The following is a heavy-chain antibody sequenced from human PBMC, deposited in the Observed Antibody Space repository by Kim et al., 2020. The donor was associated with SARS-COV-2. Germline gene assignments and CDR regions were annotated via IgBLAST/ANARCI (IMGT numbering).Heavy chain of an antibody. D-gene: IGHD2-2*01. CDR2: IIPIFGTA. CDR1: GGTFSSYA. V-gene: IGHV1-69*13. Sequence: SVKVSCKASGGTFSSYAISWVRQAPGQGLEWMGGIIPIFGTANYAQKFQGRVTITADESTSTAYMELSSLRSEDTAVYYCASPLYCSSTSCPFDYWGHGTLVTASS. CDR3: ASPLYCSSTSCPFDY. J-gene: IGHJ4*01.